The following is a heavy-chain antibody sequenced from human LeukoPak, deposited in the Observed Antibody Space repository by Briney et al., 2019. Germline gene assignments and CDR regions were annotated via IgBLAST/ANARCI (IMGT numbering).Heavy chain of an antibody. V-gene: IGHV3-7*05. CDR3: ARIGGYCYGPGY. CDR1: GFTFTSYW. D-gene: IGHD5-18*01. J-gene: IGHJ4*02. CDR2: IEQDGGEK. Sequence: GGSLRLSCAASGFTFTSYWMSWVRQAPGKGLEWVANIEQDGGEKYYVDSVKGRFTISRDDAKNSVYLQMDSLRAEDTALYYCARIGGYCYGPGYWGQGTLVTVSS.